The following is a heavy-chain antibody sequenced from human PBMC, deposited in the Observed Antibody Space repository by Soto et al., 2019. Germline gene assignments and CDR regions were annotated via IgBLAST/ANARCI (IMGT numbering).Heavy chain of an antibody. D-gene: IGHD2-15*01. V-gene: IGHV3-23*01. CDR1: GFSIGSSA. CDR2: IGGNSVTT. CDR3: AKSSRYCSGGGCFYYFDY. J-gene: IGHJ4*02. Sequence: EVQLLESGGGLVQPGGSLRLSCAASGFSIGSSAWSWVRQAPGKGLDWVSTIGGNSVTTFYADSAKGRFTISRDISRNTVFLQMSSLRAEDTALYYCAKSSRYCSGGGCFYYFDYWGQGTLVTVSS.